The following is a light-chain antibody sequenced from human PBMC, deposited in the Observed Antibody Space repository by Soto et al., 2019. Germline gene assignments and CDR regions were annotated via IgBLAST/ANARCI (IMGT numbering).Light chain of an antibody. CDR1: SGHSSYI. V-gene: IGLV4-60*02. J-gene: IGLJ1*01. CDR2: LEGSGSY. CDR3: ETWDSNTRV. Sequence: QSVLTQSSSASASLGSSVKLTCTLSSGHSSYIIAWHQQQPGKAPHYLMKLEGSGSYNKGSGVPDRFSGSSSGADRYLTISNLQFEDEADYYCETWDSNTRVFGTGTKVTVL.